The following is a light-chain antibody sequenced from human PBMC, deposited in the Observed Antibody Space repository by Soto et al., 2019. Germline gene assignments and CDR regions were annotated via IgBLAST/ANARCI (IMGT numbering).Light chain of an antibody. Sequence: EIVLTQSPGTLSLSPGERATLSCRASQSVGSKYLAWYQQKPGQAPTLLIYGASSRATGIPDSFSGSGSGTDFTLSISRLEPEEFTVYFCQKYASLPLTFSLGTKVEIK. V-gene: IGKV3-20*01. CDR3: QKYASLPLT. CDR2: GAS. J-gene: IGKJ1*01. CDR1: QSVGSKY.